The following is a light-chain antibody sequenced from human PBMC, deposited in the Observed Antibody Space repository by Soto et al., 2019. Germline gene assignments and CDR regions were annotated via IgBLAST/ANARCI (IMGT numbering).Light chain of an antibody. Sequence: EIVMTQSPATLSVSPGERATLSCRASQSVTSNLAWYQQKPGQAPRLLMYGVSTRDTGIPARFGGSGSATEFTLTISSLQSEDCAVYYCQQYSQWPLTFGGGTKVEIK. CDR3: QQYSQWPLT. V-gene: IGKV3-15*01. CDR1: QSVTSN. CDR2: GVS. J-gene: IGKJ4*01.